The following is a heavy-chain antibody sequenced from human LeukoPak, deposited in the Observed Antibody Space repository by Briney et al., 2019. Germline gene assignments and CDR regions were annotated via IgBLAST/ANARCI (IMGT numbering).Heavy chain of an antibody. Sequence: GASVKVSCKASGYTFIGYYMHWVRQAPGQGLEWMAWINPNSGDTNYAQKFQGRVTMTRDTSINTVYMELSSLRYDDTAVYYCARATIRGVIEDYWGRGTLVTVSS. D-gene: IGHD3-10*01. V-gene: IGHV1-2*02. J-gene: IGHJ4*02. CDR3: ARATIRGVIEDY. CDR1: GYTFIGYY. CDR2: INPNSGDT.